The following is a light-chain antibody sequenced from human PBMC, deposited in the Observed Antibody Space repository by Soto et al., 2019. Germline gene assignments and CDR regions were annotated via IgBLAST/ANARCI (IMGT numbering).Light chain of an antibody. Sequence: QSALTQPASVSGSPGQSITISCTGTTSDVGAYNYVSWYQQHPGKAPRLMIYTVSNRPSGVSNRFSGSKSGNTASLTISGLQTEDEADYYCCSYTSISTSAVFGGGTKLTVL. CDR2: TVS. V-gene: IGLV2-14*01. CDR3: CSYTSISTSAV. J-gene: IGLJ2*01. CDR1: TSDVGAYNY.